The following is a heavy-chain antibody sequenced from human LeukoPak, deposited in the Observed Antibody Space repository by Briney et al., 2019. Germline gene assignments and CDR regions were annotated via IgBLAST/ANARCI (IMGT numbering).Heavy chain of an antibody. CDR2: IYYSGST. CDR1: GDSISNYY. D-gene: IGHD2-21*02. J-gene: IGHJ6*02. Sequence: SETLSLTCTVSGDSISNYYWSWIRQPPGKGLEWIGYIYYSGSTNYSPSLKSRVTISVDTSKNQFSLRLNSVTAADTAVYYCARVDGTAYYAMDVWGQGATVTVSS. V-gene: IGHV4-59*01. CDR3: ARVDGTAYYAMDV.